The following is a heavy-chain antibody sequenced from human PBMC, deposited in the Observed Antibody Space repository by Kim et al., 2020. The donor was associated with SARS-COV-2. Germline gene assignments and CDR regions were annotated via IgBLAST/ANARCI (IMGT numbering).Heavy chain of an antibody. D-gene: IGHD2-15*01. Sequence: ASVKVSCKASGYTFTGYYMHWVRQAPGQGLEWMGRINPNSGGTNYAQKFQGRVTMTRDTSISTAYMELSRLRSDDTAVYYCARSEGYCSGGSCYSDYYYGMDVWGQGTTVTVSS. CDR2: INPNSGGT. CDR1: GYTFTGYY. V-gene: IGHV1-2*06. J-gene: IGHJ6*02. CDR3: ARSEGYCSGGSCYSDYYYGMDV.